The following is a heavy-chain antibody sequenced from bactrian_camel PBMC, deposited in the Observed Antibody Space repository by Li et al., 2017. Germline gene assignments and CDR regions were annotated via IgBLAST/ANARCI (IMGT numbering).Heavy chain of an antibody. CDR1: GYTYSTSC. CDR3: GATFTGPRGACAWNQFWNY. CDR2: IDKDGVT. D-gene: IGHD1*01. Sequence: VQLVESGGGSVQPGGSLSLSCTGSGYTYSTSCMGWFRQVPGKEREGVASIDKDGVTTYASSVKGRFTISRANDKNTLYLEMSSLKPEDSAVYYCGATFTGPRGACAWNQFWNYRGQGTQVTVS. J-gene: IGHJ4*01. V-gene: IGHV3S1*01.